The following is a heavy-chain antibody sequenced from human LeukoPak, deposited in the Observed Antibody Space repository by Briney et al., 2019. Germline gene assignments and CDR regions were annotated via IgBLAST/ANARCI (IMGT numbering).Heavy chain of an antibody. J-gene: IGHJ4*02. CDR1: GFTFSSYA. Sequence: GGSLRLSCAASGFTFSSYAMHWVRQAPGKGLGWVAVISYDGSNKYYADSVKGRFTISRDNSKNTLYLQMNSLRAEDTAVYYCARAPDTEWELLRGYYFDYWGQGTLVTVSS. V-gene: IGHV3-30*04. CDR2: ISYDGSNK. CDR3: ARAPDTEWELLRGYYFDY. D-gene: IGHD1-26*01.